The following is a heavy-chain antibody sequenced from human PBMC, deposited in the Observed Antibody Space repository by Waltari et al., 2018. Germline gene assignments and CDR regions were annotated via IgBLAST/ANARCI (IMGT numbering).Heavy chain of an antibody. CDR1: GASISGNYW. CDR3: AGDRAIGLFFDY. V-gene: IGHV4-4*02. J-gene: IGHJ4*02. Sequence: QVQLQESGQGLVKPSGTLSLTCAVPGASISGNYWWSWVRQSPEKGLEWIGQVHHSGKTHYNPSLQSRVAISVDKPKNQFSLNLNSVTAADTAIYYCAGDRAIGLFFDYWGRGTLVTVSS. CDR2: VHHSGKT. D-gene: IGHD2-2*01.